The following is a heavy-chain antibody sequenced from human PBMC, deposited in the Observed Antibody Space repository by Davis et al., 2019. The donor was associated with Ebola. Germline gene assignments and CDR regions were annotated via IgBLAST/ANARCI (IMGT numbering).Heavy chain of an antibody. CDR2: ISTSSSYI. D-gene: IGHD7-27*01. V-gene: IGHV3-11*05. Sequence: PGGSLRLSCAASGFTFSDYYMSWIRQAPGKGLEWVASISTSSSYIYYAPSVKGRFTLYRDNSKNTLYLEMNSLRVEDTAVYYCLGDPNWAFGYWGQGALVTVSS. CDR1: GFTFSDYY. J-gene: IGHJ4*02. CDR3: LGDPNWAFGY.